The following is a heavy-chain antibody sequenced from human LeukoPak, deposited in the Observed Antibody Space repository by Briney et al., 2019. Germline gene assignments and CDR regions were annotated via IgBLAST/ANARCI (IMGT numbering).Heavy chain of an antibody. Sequence: VASVTVSCKASDTFTSYGISWVRQAPGQGLAWMGWISAYNGNTNYAQKLQGRVTMTTDTSTGTAYMELRSLRSDDTAVYYCARGILLEFDDWGQGTLVTVSS. V-gene: IGHV1-18*01. D-gene: IGHD3-9*01. CDR1: DTFTSYG. CDR2: ISAYNGNT. CDR3: ARGILLEFDD. J-gene: IGHJ4*02.